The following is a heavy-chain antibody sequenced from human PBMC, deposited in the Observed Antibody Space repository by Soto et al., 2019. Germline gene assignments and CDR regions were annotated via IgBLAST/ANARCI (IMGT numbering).Heavy chain of an antibody. D-gene: IGHD3-10*01. CDR2: IYYSGST. CDR1: GGSISSGGYY. Sequence: TLSLTCTVSGGSISSGGYYWSWIRQHPGKGLEWIGYIYYSGSTYYNPSLKSRVTISVDTSKNQFSLKLSSVTAADTAVYYCARCAYGSAFDYWGQGTLVTVSS. J-gene: IGHJ4*02. V-gene: IGHV4-31*03. CDR3: ARCAYGSAFDY.